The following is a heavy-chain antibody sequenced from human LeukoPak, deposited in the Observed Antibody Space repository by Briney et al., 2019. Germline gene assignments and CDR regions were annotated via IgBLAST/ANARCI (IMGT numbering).Heavy chain of an antibody. J-gene: IGHJ5*02. CDR2: IDPSGGNT. V-gene: IGHV1-46*01. CDR3: ARDRWFDP. Sequence: GASVKVSCKASGYTFTRYYMHWVRQAPGQGLEWMGIIDPSGGNTSHAQKFQGRVTMTRDTSTSTVYMELSSLRSEDTAVYYCARDRWFDPWGQGTLVTVSS. CDR1: GYTFTRYY.